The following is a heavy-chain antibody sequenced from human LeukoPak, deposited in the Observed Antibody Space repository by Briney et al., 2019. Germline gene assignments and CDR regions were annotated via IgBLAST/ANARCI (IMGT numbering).Heavy chain of an antibody. Sequence: PGGSLRLSCAASGFTFSSYAMHWVRQAPGKGLEWVAVISYDGSNKYYADSVKGRFTISRDNSKNTLYLQMNSLRAEDTAVYYCARGGPIELWFGELSKAGLDYWGQGTLVTVSS. J-gene: IGHJ4*02. D-gene: IGHD3-10*01. CDR2: ISYDGSNK. CDR1: GFTFSSYA. CDR3: ARGGPIELWFGELSKAGLDY. V-gene: IGHV3-30*04.